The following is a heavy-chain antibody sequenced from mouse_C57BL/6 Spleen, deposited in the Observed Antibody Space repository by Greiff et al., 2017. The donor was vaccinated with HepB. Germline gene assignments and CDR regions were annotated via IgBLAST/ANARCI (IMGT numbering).Heavy chain of an antibody. CDR1: GYTFTSYW. V-gene: IGHV1-52*01. J-gene: IGHJ1*03. Sequence: QVQLKQPGAELVRPGSSVKLSCKASGYTFTSYWMHWVKQRPIQGLEWIGNIDPSDSETHYNQKFKDKATLTVDKSSSTAYMQLSSLTSEDSAVYYCARGDLPLYFDVWGTGTTVTVSS. D-gene: IGHD2-1*01. CDR2: IDPSDSET. CDR3: ARGDLPLYFDV.